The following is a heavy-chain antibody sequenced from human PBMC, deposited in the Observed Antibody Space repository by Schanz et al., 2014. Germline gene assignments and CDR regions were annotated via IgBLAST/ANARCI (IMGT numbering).Heavy chain of an antibody. CDR2: MHHSEGR. CDR1: GASISSVYW. D-gene: IGHD2-15*01. J-gene: IGHJ4*02. CDR3: VRNGDCRGGIRCDKGYFDS. V-gene: IGHV4-4*02. Sequence: QVQLQESGPGLVKPSGTLSLTCTVSGASISSVYWWSWVRQSPGTGLEWIGEMHHSEGRNYNPSLKRGAPTFIDEPKNHFFRELNSVTAADTAVYYCVRNGDCRGGIRCDKGYFDSWGQGILVTVSS.